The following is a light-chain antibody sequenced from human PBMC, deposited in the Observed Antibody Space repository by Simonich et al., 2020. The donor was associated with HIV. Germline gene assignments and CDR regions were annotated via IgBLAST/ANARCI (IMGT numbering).Light chain of an antibody. CDR2: GAS. Sequence: EIVMTQSPATLSVSPGERATLSCRASQSVSSNLAWYQQKPGQAPRLLIYGASTRATGIPARFSGSGSGTELTLTISSLQSEDFGVYYCQQYKKWPPWTFGQGTKVEIK. CDR3: QQYKKWPPWT. V-gene: IGKV3-15*01. J-gene: IGKJ1*01. CDR1: QSVSSN.